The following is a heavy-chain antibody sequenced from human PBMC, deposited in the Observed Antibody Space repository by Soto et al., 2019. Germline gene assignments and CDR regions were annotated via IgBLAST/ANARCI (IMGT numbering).Heavy chain of an antibody. CDR1: GFTFSSYG. V-gene: IGHV3-30*03. J-gene: IGHJ6*02. Sequence: PGGSLRLSCAASGFTFSSYGMHWVRQAPGKGLEWVAVISYDGSNKYYADSVKGRFTISRDNSKNTLYLQMNSLRAEDTAVYYCVTEYYYDSSGYYSIYYGMDVWGQGTTVTVSS. CDR3: VTEYYYDSSGYYSIYYGMDV. CDR2: ISYDGSNK. D-gene: IGHD3-22*01.